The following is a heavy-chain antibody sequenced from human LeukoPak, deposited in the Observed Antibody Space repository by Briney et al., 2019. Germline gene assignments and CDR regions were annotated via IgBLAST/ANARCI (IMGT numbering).Heavy chain of an antibody. J-gene: IGHJ4*02. CDR3: ARHGDGGLHY. CDR2: IYSSGTT. CDR1: GGSINSYY. D-gene: IGHD2-15*01. Sequence: SETLSLTCTVSGGSINSYYWTWIRQPPGKGLEWIGYIYSSGTTNYNPSLKSRVTISVDTSKNQFSLQLTSVTAADTAIYYCARHGDGGLHYWGQGTLVTVSS. V-gene: IGHV4-4*08.